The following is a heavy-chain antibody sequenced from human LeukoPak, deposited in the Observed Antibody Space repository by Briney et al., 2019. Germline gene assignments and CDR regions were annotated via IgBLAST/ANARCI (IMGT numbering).Heavy chain of an antibody. J-gene: IGHJ4*02. Sequence: ASVKVSCKASGYTFTSYYMHWVRQAPGQGLEWMRIIYPSGGSASYAQKFQGRVTMARDTSTSTVYMDLSSLRSEDTAVYYCARVGLVAEFGYWGQGTLVTVSS. CDR2: IYPSGGSA. D-gene: IGHD5-12*01. V-gene: IGHV1-46*01. CDR3: ARVGLVAEFGY. CDR1: GYTFTSYY.